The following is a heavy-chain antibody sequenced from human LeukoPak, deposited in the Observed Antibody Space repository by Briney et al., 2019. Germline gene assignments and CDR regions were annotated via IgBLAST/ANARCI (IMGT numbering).Heavy chain of an antibody. J-gene: IGHJ3*02. D-gene: IGHD3-22*01. CDR3: AKDLRITLSGAFDT. V-gene: IGHV3-30*18. Sequence: GGSLRLSCAASGFTFSTYALTWARQAPGKGLEWVAVISFDGSNKYYADSVKGRFTISRDNSKNTLYLQMNSLRAEDTAVYYCAKDLRITLSGAFDTWGQGTMVTVSS. CDR1: GFTFSTYA. CDR2: ISFDGSNK.